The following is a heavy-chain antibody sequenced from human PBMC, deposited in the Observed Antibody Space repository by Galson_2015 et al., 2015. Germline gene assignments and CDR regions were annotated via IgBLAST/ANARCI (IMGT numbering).Heavy chain of an antibody. CDR1: GFIFSDSW. J-gene: IGHJ3*02. CDR3: ARGASNSSHS. D-gene: IGHD1-1*01. V-gene: IGHV3-7*01. CDR2: TKPDGSDK. Sequence: SLRLSCAASGFIFSDSWMDWIRQAPGKGLEWVASTKPDGSDKYYVDSVKGRFTISRDNAKNSLFLQMNSLRVEDTAVYYCARGASNSSHSWGQGAMVTVSS.